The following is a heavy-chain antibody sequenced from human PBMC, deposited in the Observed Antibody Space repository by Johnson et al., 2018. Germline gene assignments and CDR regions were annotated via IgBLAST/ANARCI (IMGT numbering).Heavy chain of an antibody. Sequence: QVQLVQSGAEVKKPGSSVKVSCKASGGTFSSYAISWVRQAPGQGLEWMGGIIPIFGTANYAQKFQGRVTITADKSTGTAYMGLSSLGSEDTAVYDCARDWVGAAAGTLGVDAFDIWGQGTMVTVSS. CDR3: ARDWVGAAAGTLGVDAFDI. J-gene: IGHJ3*02. V-gene: IGHV1-69*14. D-gene: IGHD6-13*01. CDR1: GGTFSSYA. CDR2: IIPIFGTA.